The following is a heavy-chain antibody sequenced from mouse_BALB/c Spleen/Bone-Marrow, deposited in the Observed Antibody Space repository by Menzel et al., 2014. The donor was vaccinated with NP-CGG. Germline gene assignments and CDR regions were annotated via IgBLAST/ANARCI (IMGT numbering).Heavy chain of an antibody. CDR2: INPDSSTI. Sequence: EVQLQQSGGGLVQPGGSLKLSCAASGFDFSRYWMSWVRQAPGKGLEWIGEINPDSSTINYTPSLKDKFIISRDNAKNTLYLQMSKVRSGDTALYYCARAHYYGLFAYWGQGTLVTVSA. CDR1: GFDFSRYW. CDR3: ARAHYYGLFAY. D-gene: IGHD1-2*01. J-gene: IGHJ3*01. V-gene: IGHV4-1*02.